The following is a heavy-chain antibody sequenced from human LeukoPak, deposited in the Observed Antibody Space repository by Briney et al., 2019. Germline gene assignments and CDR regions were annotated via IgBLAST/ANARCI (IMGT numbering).Heavy chain of an antibody. Sequence: GRSLRLSCAASGFTFSSYVMHWVRQAPGKGLECGAIISYDGSNEYYADSVKGRFTISRDNSKNTLYLQMNSLRAADTAVYYCARAKGTSYLSSFDYWGQGTLVTVSS. CDR1: GFTFSSYV. D-gene: IGHD6-6*01. J-gene: IGHJ4*02. CDR2: ISYDGSNE. V-gene: IGHV3-30*04. CDR3: ARAKGTSYLSSFDY.